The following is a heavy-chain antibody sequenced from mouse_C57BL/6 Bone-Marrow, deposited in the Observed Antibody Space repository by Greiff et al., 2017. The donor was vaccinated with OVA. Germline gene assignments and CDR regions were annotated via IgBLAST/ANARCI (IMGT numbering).Heavy chain of an antibody. Sequence: LMEPGPSVKISCKASGFTFTDYYMHWVKQSHGKSLEWIGLVYPYNGGTSYNQKFKGKATLTVDTSSSTAYMELNSLTSEDSAVYYCARERAYDGYYVDWYFDVWGTGTTVTVSS. D-gene: IGHD2-3*01. CDR1: GFTFTDYY. V-gene: IGHV1-36*01. J-gene: IGHJ1*03. CDR2: VYPYNGGT. CDR3: ARERAYDGYYVDWYFDV.